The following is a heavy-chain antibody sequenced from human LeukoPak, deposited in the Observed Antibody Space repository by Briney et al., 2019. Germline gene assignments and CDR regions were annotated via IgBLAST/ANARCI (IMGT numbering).Heavy chain of an antibody. V-gene: IGHV4-61*02. Sequence: PSETLSLTCTVSGGSISSGSYYWSWIRQPAGKGLEWIGRIYTSGSTNYNPSLKSRVTISVDTSKNQFSLKLSSVTATDTAVYYCARGHDIYWFDPWGQGTLVTVSS. CDR2: IYTSGST. CDR1: GGSISSGSYY. J-gene: IGHJ5*02. D-gene: IGHD1-1*01. CDR3: ARGHDIYWFDP.